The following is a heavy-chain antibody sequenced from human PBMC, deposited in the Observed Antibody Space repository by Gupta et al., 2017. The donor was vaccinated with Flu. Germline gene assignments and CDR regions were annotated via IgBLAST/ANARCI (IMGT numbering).Heavy chain of an antibody. CDR3: ARDGSRFDY. CDR2: IYPNTGHT. CDR1: GYTFTSYY. Sequence: QVQLVQSGAEVNKPGASVKVSCTASGYTFTSYYMHWLRQGPGQGLEWIGIIYPNTGHTDYAQKFQGRVTVTRDTSTSTIYMELNSLRSEDTAVYYCARDGSRFDYWGQGTLVTVSS. D-gene: IGHD5-12*01. J-gene: IGHJ4*02. V-gene: IGHV1-46*01.